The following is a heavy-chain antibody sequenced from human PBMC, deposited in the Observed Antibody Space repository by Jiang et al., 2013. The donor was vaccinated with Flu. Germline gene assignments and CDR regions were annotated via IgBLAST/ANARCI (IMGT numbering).Heavy chain of an antibody. CDR1: GFTFSSYA. V-gene: IGHV3-30-3*01. CDR2: ISYDGSNK. D-gene: IGHD3-3*01. CDR3: ARDYVKDDFWSGYFSS. J-gene: IGHJ4*02. Sequence: SGFTFSSYAMHWVRQAPGKGLEWVAIISYDGSNKYYAELREGPIHHLQSNSKNTLYLQMNSLRAEDTAVYYCARDYVKDDFWSGYFSSGGQGTLVTVSS.